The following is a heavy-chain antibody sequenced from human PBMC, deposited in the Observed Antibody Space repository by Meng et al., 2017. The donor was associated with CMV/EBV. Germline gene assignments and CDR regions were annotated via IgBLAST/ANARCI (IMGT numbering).Heavy chain of an antibody. CDR1: GFTFSSDA. Sequence: RSLRRSCADSGFTFSSDAMHWVGQAPGKGLEGVAVISYDGSNKYYADSVKGRFTISRDNSKNTLYLQMNSLRAEDTAVYYCARDYDFWGQGTLVTVSS. CDR3: ARDYDF. J-gene: IGHJ4*02. V-gene: IGHV3-30*04. D-gene: IGHD3-3*01. CDR2: ISYDGSNK.